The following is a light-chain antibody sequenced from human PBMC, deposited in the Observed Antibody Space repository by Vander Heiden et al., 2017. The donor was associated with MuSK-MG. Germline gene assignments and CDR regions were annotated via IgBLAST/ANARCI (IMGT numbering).Light chain of an antibody. CDR3: QQSYSTSPLT. CDR1: QSISSF. CDR2: AAS. Sequence: DIQMTQSPSSLSASVGDRATITCRASQSISSFLNWYQQKPGKAPKLLIYAASSLQSGVPSRFSGSGSGTDFTLTISSLQPADFATYYCQQSYSTSPLTFGGGTKVEIK. V-gene: IGKV1-39*01. J-gene: IGKJ4*01.